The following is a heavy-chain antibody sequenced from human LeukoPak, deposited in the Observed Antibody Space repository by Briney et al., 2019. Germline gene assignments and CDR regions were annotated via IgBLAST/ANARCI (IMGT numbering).Heavy chain of an antibody. Sequence: NPSETLSLTCAVYGGSFSGYYWSWIRQPPGKGLEWIGEMNHSGSTNYNPSLKSRVTISVDTSKNQFSLKLSSVTAADTAVYYCARNGGYDYFGYWGQGTLVTVSS. V-gene: IGHV4-34*01. CDR2: MNHSGST. J-gene: IGHJ4*02. CDR3: ARNGGYDYFGY. CDR1: GGSFSGYY. D-gene: IGHD5-12*01.